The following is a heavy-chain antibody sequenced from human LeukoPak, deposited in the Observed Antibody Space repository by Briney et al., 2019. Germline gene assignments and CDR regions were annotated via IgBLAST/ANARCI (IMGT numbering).Heavy chain of an antibody. CDR1: GVSISSCY. Sequence: SETLSLTCTVSGVSISSCYWSWIRQPPGKGLEWIGNIYYRGSTNYNPSLKSRVTISVDTSKNQFSLKLSSVTAADTAVYYCASSPYYYDSTGYSYYFDYWGQGTLVTVSS. CDR3: ASSPYYYDSTGYSYYFDY. J-gene: IGHJ4*02. CDR2: IYYRGST. V-gene: IGHV4-59*08. D-gene: IGHD3-22*01.